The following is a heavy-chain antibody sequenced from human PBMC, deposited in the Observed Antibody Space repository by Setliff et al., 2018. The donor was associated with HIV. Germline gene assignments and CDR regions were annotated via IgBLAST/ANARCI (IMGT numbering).Heavy chain of an antibody. CDR2: IYTSGST. D-gene: IGHD3-10*01. V-gene: IGHV4-4*09. CDR3: ARDVYYGAGSLLHYYYLDL. Sequence: PSETLSLTCTVSGGSISGYYWSWIRQPPGKGLEWIGYIYTSGSTHYNPSLKSRVTISVDTSKNQFSLKLSSVTAADTAVYYCARDVYYGAGSLLHYYYLDLWGKGTAVTAP. CDR1: GGSISGYY. J-gene: IGHJ6*03.